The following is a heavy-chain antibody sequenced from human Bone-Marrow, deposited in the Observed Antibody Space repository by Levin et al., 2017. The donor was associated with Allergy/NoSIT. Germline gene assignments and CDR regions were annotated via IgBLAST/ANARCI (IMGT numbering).Heavy chain of an antibody. J-gene: IGHJ6*02. Sequence: ASVKVSCKASGYSFTSYYMHWVRQAPGQGLEWMGIIHTSGGSTSYAKKFQGRVTMTRDTTTSTLYMEMNSLRSEDTAVYYCARVKDPPWSDTYGMDVWGQGTTVTVS. CDR1: GYSFTSYY. CDR2: IHTSGGST. D-gene: IGHD2-15*01. CDR3: ARVKDPPWSDTYGMDV. V-gene: IGHV1-46*01.